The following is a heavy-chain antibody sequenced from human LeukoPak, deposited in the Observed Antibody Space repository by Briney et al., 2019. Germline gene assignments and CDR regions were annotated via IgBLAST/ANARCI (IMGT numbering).Heavy chain of an antibody. CDR2: IYGGGST. J-gene: IGHJ4*02. D-gene: IGHD3-9*01. V-gene: IGHV3-66*01. CDR1: GFTVSTNY. Sequence: GGSLRLSCVVSGFTVSTNYMNWVRQAPGKGLDWVSVIYGGGSTYYADSVKDRFTISRDNSKNTLYLQMNSLRVEDTAVYYCAGGLFDMSTPFDYWGQGTLVTVSS. CDR3: AGGLFDMSTPFDY.